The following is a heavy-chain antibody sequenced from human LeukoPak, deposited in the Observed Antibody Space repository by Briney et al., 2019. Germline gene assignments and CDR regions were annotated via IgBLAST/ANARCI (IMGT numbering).Heavy chain of an antibody. D-gene: IGHD3-3*01. CDR3: ARGIPYDTLMGDHGMDV. CDR1: GFTFSSYS. V-gene: IGHV3-48*02. Sequence: GGSLRLSCAASGFTFSSYSMNWVRQAPGKGLEWVSYISSSSSTIYYADSVKGRFTISRDNAKNSLYLQMNSLRDEDTAVYYCARGIPYDTLMGDHGMDVWGQGTTVTVSS. J-gene: IGHJ6*02. CDR2: ISSSSSTI.